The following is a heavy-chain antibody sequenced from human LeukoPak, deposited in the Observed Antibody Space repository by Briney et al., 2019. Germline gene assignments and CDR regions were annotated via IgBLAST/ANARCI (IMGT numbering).Heavy chain of an antibody. CDR2: ISGSGGST. CDR3: ATRGLYYYYMDV. Sequence: GASVKVSCKASGGTFSSYAMSWVRQAPGKGLEWVSAISGSGGSTYYADSVKGRFTISRDNSKNTLYLQMNSLRAEDTAVYYCATRGLYYYYMDVWGKGTTVTVSS. J-gene: IGHJ6*03. V-gene: IGHV3-23*01. CDR1: GGTFSSYA. D-gene: IGHD3-10*01.